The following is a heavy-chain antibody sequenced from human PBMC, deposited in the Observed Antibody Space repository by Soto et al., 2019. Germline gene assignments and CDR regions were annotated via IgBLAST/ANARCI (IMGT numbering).Heavy chain of an antibody. J-gene: IGHJ4*02. V-gene: IGHV4-39*01. CDR1: GVSLNSGHYY. D-gene: IGHD2-15*01. CDR3: GKVLIGATRHTDVDS. Sequence: SETLSLTCTVSGVSLNSGHYYWVWIRQSPGKGLAWIASIYYDESTYYNPSLKSRVTISTDKPQNQFSLTLKSVTAADTAVYYCGKVLIGATRHTDVDSWGQGALVTVSS. CDR2: IYYDEST.